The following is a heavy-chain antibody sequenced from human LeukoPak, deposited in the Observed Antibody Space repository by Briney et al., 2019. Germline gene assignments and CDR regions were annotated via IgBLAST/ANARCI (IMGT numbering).Heavy chain of an antibody. CDR2: IYYSGST. CDR1: GGSFSGYY. V-gene: IGHV4-59*01. D-gene: IGHD3-3*01. J-gene: IGHJ5*02. CDR3: AGTYYDFWSGYYGTNWFDP. Sequence: SETQSLTCAVYGGSFSGYYWSWIRQPPGKGLEWIGYIYYSGSTNYNPSLKSRVTISVDTSKNQFSLKLSSVTAADTAVYYCAGTYYDFWSGYYGTNWFDPWGQGTLVTVSS.